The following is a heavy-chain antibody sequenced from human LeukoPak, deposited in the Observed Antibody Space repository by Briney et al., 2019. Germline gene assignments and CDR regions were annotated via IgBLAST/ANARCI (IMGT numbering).Heavy chain of an antibody. V-gene: IGHV3-21*01. D-gene: IGHD1-26*01. Sequence: KPGGSLRLSCAASGFTFSSYSMNWVRQAPGKGLEWVSSISSSSSYIYYADSVKGRFTISRDNAKNSLYLQMNSLRAEDTAVYYCARDLGIVGANFGYWGQGTLVTVSS. J-gene: IGHJ4*02. CDR1: GFTFSSYS. CDR2: ISSSSSYI. CDR3: ARDLGIVGANFGY.